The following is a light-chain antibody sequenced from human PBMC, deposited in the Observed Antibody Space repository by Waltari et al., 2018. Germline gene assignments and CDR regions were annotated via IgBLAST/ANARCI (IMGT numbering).Light chain of an antibody. J-gene: IGLJ2*01. CDR2: GNN. CDR1: SSNTGAGYD. CDR3: QSYDTNLVV. Sequence: QSVLTQPPSVSGAPGQRVTISCTGTSSNTGAGYDVHWYQQLPGTAPKLLIYGNNNRPSGVPDRFSGSKSGTSASLAITGLQAEDEANYYCQSYDTNLVVFGGGTKLTVL. V-gene: IGLV1-40*01.